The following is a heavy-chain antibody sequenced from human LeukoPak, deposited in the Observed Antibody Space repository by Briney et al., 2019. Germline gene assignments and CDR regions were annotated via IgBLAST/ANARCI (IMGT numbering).Heavy chain of an antibody. J-gene: IGHJ3*02. CDR3: ARLSEQWLINDAFDI. D-gene: IGHD6-19*01. CDR1: GGTFSSYA. CDR2: INPNSGGT. V-gene: IGHV1-2*02. Sequence: GSSVKVSCKASGGTFSSYAISWVRQAPGQGLEWMGWINPNSGGTNYAQKFQGRVTMTRDTSISTAYMELSRLRSDDTAVYYCARLSEQWLINDAFDIWGQGTMVTVSS.